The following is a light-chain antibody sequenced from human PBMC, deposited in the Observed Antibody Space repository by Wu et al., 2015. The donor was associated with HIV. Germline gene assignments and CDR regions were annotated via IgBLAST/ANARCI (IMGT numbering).Light chain of an antibody. CDR1: QSVRSS. V-gene: IGKV3-15*01. Sequence: EIVMTQSPATLSVSAGERATLSCRASQSVRSSLAWYQQKPGQAPRLLIYGASTRATGIPARFSGSGSGTEFTLTISSMQSEDFAAYYCQQYNNWPPITFGPGTKVDIK. CDR3: QQYNNWPPIT. CDR2: GAS. J-gene: IGKJ3*01.